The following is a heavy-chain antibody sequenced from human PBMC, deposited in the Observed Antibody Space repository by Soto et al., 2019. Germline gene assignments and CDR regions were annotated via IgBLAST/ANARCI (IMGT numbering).Heavy chain of an antibody. CDR1: GGSISSGGYS. D-gene: IGHD3-16*01. CDR2: IYHSGST. Sequence: QLQLQESGSGLVKPSQTLSLTCAVSGGSISSGGYSWSWIRQPPGKGLEWIGYIYHSGSTYYNPSLESRVTISVDRSKNQFALKLSAVTAADTAVYDCARGGRKGVLGYWGQGTLVTVSS. CDR3: ARGGRKGVLGY. J-gene: IGHJ4*02. V-gene: IGHV4-30-2*01.